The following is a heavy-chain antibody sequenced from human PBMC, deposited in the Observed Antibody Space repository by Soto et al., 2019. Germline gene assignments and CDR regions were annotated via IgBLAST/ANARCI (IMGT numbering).Heavy chain of an antibody. CDR1: GFTFTTYW. D-gene: IGHD3-22*01. CDR2: IKKDGSEK. CDR3: ARGDYHDNSRPFSDAFDV. J-gene: IGHJ3*01. Sequence: EVQLVESGGGLVQPGGSLRLSCAASGFTFTTYWMSWVRQAPGKGLKRVANIKKDGSEKWYVDSVKGRFTISRDNAEKSLFLQMNSLRGEDTAVYYCARGDYHDNSRPFSDAFDVWGQGTMVTVSS. V-gene: IGHV3-7*04.